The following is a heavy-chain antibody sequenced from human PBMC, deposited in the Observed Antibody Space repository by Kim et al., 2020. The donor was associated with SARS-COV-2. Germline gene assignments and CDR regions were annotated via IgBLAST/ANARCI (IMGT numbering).Heavy chain of an antibody. CDR3: ARQERPYYFDY. J-gene: IGHJ4*02. Sequence: SETLSLTCTVSGGSISSSSYYWGWIRQPPGKGLEWIGSIYYSGSTYYNPSLKSRVTISVDTSKNQFSLKLSSVTAADTAVYYCARQERPYYFDYWGQGTL. CDR1: GGSISSSSYY. D-gene: IGHD1-1*01. CDR2: IYYSGST. V-gene: IGHV4-39*01.